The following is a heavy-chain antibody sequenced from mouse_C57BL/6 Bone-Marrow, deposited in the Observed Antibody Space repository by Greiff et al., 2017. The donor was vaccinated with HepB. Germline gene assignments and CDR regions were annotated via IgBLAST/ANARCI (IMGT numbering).Heavy chain of an antibody. Sequence: EVQLKESGGGLVQPGASLKLSCESNEYEFPSHDMSWVRKTPEKRLELVAAFNSDGGSTYYPDTMERRFIISRDNTKKTLYLQMSSLRSEDTALYYCARHYGSSYRWYFDVWGTGTTVTVSS. V-gene: IGHV5-2*01. D-gene: IGHD1-1*01. CDR3: ARHYGSSYRWYFDV. CDR1: EYEFPSHD. CDR2: FNSDGGST. J-gene: IGHJ1*03.